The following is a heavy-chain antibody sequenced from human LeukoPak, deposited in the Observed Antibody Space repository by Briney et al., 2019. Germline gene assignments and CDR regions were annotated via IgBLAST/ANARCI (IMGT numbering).Heavy chain of an antibody. V-gene: IGHV5-51*01. CDR3: ARLRYVAGPPTQFDY. D-gene: IGHD6-19*01. J-gene: IGHJ4*02. CDR1: GYSFTSYW. CDR2: IYPGDSDT. Sequence: GESLKISCKGSGYSFTSYWIGWVRQMPGKGLEWMGIIYPGDSDTRYSPSFQGQVTISADKSISTAYLQWSSLKASDTAMYYCARLRYVAGPPTQFDYWGQGTLVTISS.